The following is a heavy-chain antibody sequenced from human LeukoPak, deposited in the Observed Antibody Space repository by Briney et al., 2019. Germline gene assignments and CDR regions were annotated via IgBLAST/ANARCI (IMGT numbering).Heavy chain of an antibody. V-gene: IGHV3-11*04. CDR3: ARGSSSWPNYYYYYMDV. D-gene: IGHD6-13*01. Sequence: GGSLRLSCAASGFTFSDYYMSWIRQAPGKGLEWVSYISSSGSTIYYADSVKGRFTISRDNAKNSLYLQMNSLRAEDTAVYYRARGSSSWPNYYYYYMDVWGKGTTVTVSS. CDR1: GFTFSDYY. CDR2: ISSSGSTI. J-gene: IGHJ6*03.